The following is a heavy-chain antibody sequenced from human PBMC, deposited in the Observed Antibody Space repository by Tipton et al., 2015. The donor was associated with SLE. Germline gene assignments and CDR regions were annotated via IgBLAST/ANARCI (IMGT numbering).Heavy chain of an antibody. V-gene: IGHV4-38-2*02. CDR2: IYRSGST. J-gene: IGHJ6*03. D-gene: IGHD5-18*01. CDR1: GFSISSGYY. Sequence: TLSLTCTVSGFSISSGYYWGWMRQSPGKGLEWIGSIYRSGSTYYTPSLRSRVTISLDTSMNQFSLDLSSVTAADTAVYYCARGGLGYSYYYYMDVWGKGTTVTVSS. CDR3: ARGGLGYSYYYYMDV.